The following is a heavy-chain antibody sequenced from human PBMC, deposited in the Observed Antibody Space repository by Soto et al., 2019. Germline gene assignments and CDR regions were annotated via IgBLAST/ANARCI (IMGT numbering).Heavy chain of an antibody. Sequence: EVQLVETGGGLIQPGGSLRLSCAASGFTVSNNYMSWVRQAPGKGLECVSIIYSGGTTYYADSVRGRFTISRDHANNTLYLQMNSLRADDTAVYFCARHQPVTTLGYWGQGTLVTVSS. V-gene: IGHV3-53*02. CDR2: IYSGGTT. CDR1: GFTVSNNY. J-gene: IGHJ4*02. CDR3: ARHQPVTTLGY. D-gene: IGHD4-17*01.